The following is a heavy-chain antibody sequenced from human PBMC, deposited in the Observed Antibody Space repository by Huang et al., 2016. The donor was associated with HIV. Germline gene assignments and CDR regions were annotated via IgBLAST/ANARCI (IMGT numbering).Heavy chain of an antibody. J-gene: IGHJ3*02. Sequence: EVQLLESGGGLVQPGGSLRLSCGVSGFTFSSYAMSWVRQAPGKGLEWVAAISGSGGSTYYADSVKGRFIISRDNSKNTLYLQMDSLRAEDTAVYYCAKDRGRWLQSDAFDIWGQGTMVTVSS. CDR2: ISGSGGST. D-gene: IGHD3-16*01. CDR3: AKDRGRWLQSDAFDI. CDR1: GFTFSSYA. V-gene: IGHV3-23*01.